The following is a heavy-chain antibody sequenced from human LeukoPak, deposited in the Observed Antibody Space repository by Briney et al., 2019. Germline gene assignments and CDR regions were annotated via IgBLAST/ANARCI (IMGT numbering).Heavy chain of an antibody. CDR2: IYYSGST. D-gene: IGHD3-16*02. CDR1: GDSISSYY. J-gene: IGHJ3*02. Sequence: SETLSLTCTVSGDSISSYYWSWIRQPPGKGLEWIGYIYYSGSTNYNPSLKSRVTISVDTSKNQFSLKLSSVTAADTAVHYCARHDVSGPLYVWGSYRYAFDIWGQGTMVTVSS. V-gene: IGHV4-59*08. CDR3: ARHDVSGPLYVWGSYRYAFDI.